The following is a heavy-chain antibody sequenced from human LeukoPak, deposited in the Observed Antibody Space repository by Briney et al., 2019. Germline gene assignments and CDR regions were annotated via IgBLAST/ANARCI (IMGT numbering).Heavy chain of an antibody. V-gene: IGHV1-8*02. J-gene: IGHJ6*02. CDR3: ARGVSDYYYGMDV. Sequence: ASVKVSCKASGGTFSSYAINWVRQATGQGLEWMGWINPNSDNTGYAQKFQGGVTMTRNTSINTAYMELSSLKSEDTAVYYCARGVSDYYYGMDVWGQGTTVTVSS. CDR1: GGTFSSYA. CDR2: INPNSDNT.